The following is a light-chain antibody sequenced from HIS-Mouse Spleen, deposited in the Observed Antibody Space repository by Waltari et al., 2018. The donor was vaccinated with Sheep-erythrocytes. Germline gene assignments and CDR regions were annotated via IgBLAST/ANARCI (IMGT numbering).Light chain of an antibody. CDR1: SSDVGCYNR. J-gene: IGLJ2*01. V-gene: IGLV2-23*01. Sequence: QSALTQPASVSGSPGQSITIPCTGTSSDVGCYNRVSWYQQHPGKAPKLMIYEGSKRPSGVSNRFSGSKSGNTASLTISGLQAEDEADYYCCSYAGSSTFVVFGGGTKLTVL. CDR3: CSYAGSSTFVV. CDR2: EGS.